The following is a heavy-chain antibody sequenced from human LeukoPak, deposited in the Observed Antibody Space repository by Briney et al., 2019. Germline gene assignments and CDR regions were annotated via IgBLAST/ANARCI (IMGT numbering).Heavy chain of an antibody. J-gene: IGHJ4*02. Sequence: PGWSLRLSCAASGFTFNNYAMYWIRQAPGKGLEWVAVISYDGSDEYYAASVKGRFTVSRDNSKNTLYLQMNSLRAEDTAVYYCAKEGSGSYFFHWGQGTLVTVSS. D-gene: IGHD1-26*01. CDR3: AKEGSGSYFFH. CDR2: ISYDGSDE. V-gene: IGHV3-30-3*01. CDR1: GFTFNNYA.